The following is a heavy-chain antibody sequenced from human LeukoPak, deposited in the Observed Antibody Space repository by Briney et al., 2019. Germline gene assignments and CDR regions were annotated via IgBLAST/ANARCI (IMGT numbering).Heavy chain of an antibody. J-gene: IGHJ4*02. Sequence: SETLSLTCTVSGGSISSSSYYWGWIRQPPGKGLEWIGSIYYSGSTYYNPSLKSRVTISVDTSKNQFSLKLSSVTAADTAVYYCAREGADIVVVVAATGTFDYWGQGTLVTVSS. CDR1: GGSISSSSYY. D-gene: IGHD2-15*01. V-gene: IGHV4-39*07. CDR3: AREGADIVVVVAATGTFDY. CDR2: IYYSGST.